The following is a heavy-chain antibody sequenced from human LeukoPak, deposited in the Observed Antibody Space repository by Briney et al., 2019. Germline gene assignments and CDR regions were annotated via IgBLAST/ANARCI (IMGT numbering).Heavy chain of an antibody. D-gene: IGHD5-24*01. J-gene: IGHJ4*02. V-gene: IGHV1-46*01. CDR1: GYTFTSYY. CDR2: INPSGGST. Sequence: ASVKVSCKASGYTFTSYYMHWVRQAPGQGLEWMGIINPSGGSTNYAQKLQGRVTMTTDTSTSTAYMELRSLRSDDTAVYYCARARRDGYIPHDSWGQGTLVTVSS. CDR3: ARARRDGYIPHDS.